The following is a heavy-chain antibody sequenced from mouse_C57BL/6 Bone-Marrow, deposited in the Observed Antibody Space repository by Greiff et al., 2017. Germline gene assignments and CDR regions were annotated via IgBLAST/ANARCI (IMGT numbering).Heavy chain of an antibody. CDR2: INPSTGGT. CDR1: GYSFTGYY. D-gene: IGHD4-1*01. J-gene: IGHJ3*01. Sequence: EVQLQQSGPELVKPGASVKISCKASGYSFTGYYMNWVKQSPEKSLEWIGEINPSTGGTTYNQKFKAKATLTVDKSSSTAYMQLKSLTSEDSAVYYCASGANWDGGFAYWGQGTLVTVSA. CDR3: ASGANWDGGFAY. V-gene: IGHV1-42*01.